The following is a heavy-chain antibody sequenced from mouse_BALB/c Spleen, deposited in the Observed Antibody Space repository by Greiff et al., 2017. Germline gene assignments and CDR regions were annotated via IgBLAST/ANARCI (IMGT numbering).Heavy chain of an antibody. CDR1: GYTFTSYT. Sequence: QVQLKESGAELARPGASVKMSCKASGYTFTSYTMHWVKQRPGQGLEWIGYINPSSGYTNYNQKFKDKATLTADKSSSTAYMQLSSLTSEDSAVYYCARSYYGPSWFAYWGQGTLVTVSA. V-gene: IGHV1-4*01. J-gene: IGHJ3*01. CDR3: ARSYYGPSWFAY. CDR2: INPSSGYT. D-gene: IGHD1-1*01.